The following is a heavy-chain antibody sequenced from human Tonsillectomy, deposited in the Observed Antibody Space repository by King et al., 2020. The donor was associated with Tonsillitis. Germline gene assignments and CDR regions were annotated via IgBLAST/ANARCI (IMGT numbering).Heavy chain of an antibody. CDR3: AGDRVVRGVIITAFDI. D-gene: IGHD3-10*01. CDR2: VIPIFGTA. J-gene: IGHJ3*02. V-gene: IGHV1-69*01. CDR1: GGTFSSYA. Sequence: VQLVESGAEVKKPGSSVKVSCKASGGTFSSYAISWVRQAPGQGLEWMGVVIPIFGTANYAQKFKGRVTITADESTSTAYMELSSLRSADTAVYYCAGDRVVRGVIITAFDIWGQGTMVTVSS.